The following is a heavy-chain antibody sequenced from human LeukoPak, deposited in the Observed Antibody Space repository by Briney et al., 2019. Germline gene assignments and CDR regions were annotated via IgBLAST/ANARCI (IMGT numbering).Heavy chain of an antibody. Sequence: SGGSLRLSCAASAFTFSEYAMTWVRQAPGKGLEWVSAITGSGGTTYYADSVKGRFTISRDNSKNTLYLQMNSLRAEDTALYYCARGSYSYGYFGSYWGQGTLVTVSS. CDR3: ARGSYSYGYFGSY. J-gene: IGHJ4*02. CDR2: ITGSGGTT. V-gene: IGHV3-23*01. CDR1: AFTFSEYA. D-gene: IGHD5-18*01.